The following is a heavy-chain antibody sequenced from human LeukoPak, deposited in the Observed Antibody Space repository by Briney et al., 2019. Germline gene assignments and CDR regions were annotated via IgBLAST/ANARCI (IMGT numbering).Heavy chain of an antibody. CDR2: IYPGDSDT. CDR3: ARHGTTMVRGVRENDY. CDR1: GYSFTSYW. Sequence: GESLKISCKGSGYSFTSYWIGWVRQMPGKGLEWMGIIYPGDSDTRYSPSFQGQVTISADKSISTAYLQWSSLKASDTAMYYCARHGTTMVRGVRENDYWGQGTLVTVSS. J-gene: IGHJ4*02. V-gene: IGHV5-51*01. D-gene: IGHD3-10*01.